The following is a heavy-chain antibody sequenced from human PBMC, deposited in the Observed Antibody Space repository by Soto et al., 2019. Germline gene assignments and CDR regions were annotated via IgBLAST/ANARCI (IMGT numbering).Heavy chain of an antibody. Sequence: GGSLRLSCAASGFTFSSDAMTWVRQAPGKGLEWVSGVSGTGGSGYYADSVKGRFTISRAQSTTALHLHLNSLRAEDTAAYYCERASHYSEYDLESWGQGTLVTVSS. J-gene: IGHJ4*02. CDR1: GFTFSSDA. CDR2: VSGTGGSG. V-gene: IGHV3-23*01. CDR3: ERASHYSEYDLES. D-gene: IGHD4-4*01.